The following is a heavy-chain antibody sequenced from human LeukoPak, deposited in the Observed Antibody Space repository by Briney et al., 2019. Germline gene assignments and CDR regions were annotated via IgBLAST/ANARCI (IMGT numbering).Heavy chain of an antibody. CDR3: ARFGGSGWSSHFDY. CDR1: GYTFTSYD. Sequence: ASVKVSCKASGYTFTSYDINWVRQATGQGLEWMGWMNPNSGNTGYAQKFQGRVTMTRNTSISTAHMELSSLRSEDTAVYYCARFGGSGWSSHFDYWGQGTLVTVSS. CDR2: MNPNSGNT. D-gene: IGHD6-19*01. V-gene: IGHV1-8*01. J-gene: IGHJ4*02.